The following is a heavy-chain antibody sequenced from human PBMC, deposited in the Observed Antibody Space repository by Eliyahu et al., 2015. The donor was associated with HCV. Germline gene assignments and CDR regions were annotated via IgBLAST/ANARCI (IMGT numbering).Heavy chain of an antibody. D-gene: IGHD6-19*01. V-gene: IGHV4-59*12. CDR1: GASISXYY. J-gene: IGHJ5*02. CDR3: ASGGGGIAVAGTGGWFDP. CDR2: IYYPGST. Sequence: QVQLQESGPGLVKPSETLSLTCTVXGASISXYYWSWIRQPPGKGXEWIAYIYYPGSTHYNPSLKSRVTMSLDTSKNQLSLKLSSVTAADTAVYYCASGGGGIAVAGTGGWFDPWGQGTLVTVSS.